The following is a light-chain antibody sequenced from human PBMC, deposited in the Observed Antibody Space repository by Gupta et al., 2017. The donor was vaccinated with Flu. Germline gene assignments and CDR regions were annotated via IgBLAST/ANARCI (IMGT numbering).Light chain of an antibody. CDR1: QSISNY. Sequence: SSLSASVGDRVTITCRASQSISNYLNWYPQKPGEAPKLLVYRASSWQSGVPSRFSGSGSRTDFTLTISSRQPEDCTTYFCQQTYNTPLLTFGHGTKVDIK. J-gene: IGKJ3*01. CDR3: QQTYNTPLLT. V-gene: IGKV1-39*01. CDR2: RAS.